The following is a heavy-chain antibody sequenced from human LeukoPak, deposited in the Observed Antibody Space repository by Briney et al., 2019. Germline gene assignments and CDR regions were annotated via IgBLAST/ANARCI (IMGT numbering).Heavy chain of an antibody. CDR3: ARDRRRIAVAGGAEYFQH. CDR1: EFNVSNNY. V-gene: IGHV3-11*01. D-gene: IGHD6-19*01. J-gene: IGHJ1*01. CDR2: ISSSGSTI. Sequence: GGSLRLSCAASEFNVSNNYMSWIRQAPGKGLEWVSYISSSGSTIYYADSVKGRFTISRNNAKNSLYLQMNSLRAEDTAVYYCARDRRRIAVAGGAEYFQHWGQGTLVTVSS.